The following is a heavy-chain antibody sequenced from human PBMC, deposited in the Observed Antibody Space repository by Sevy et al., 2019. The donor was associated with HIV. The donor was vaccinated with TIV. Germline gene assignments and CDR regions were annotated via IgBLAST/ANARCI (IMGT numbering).Heavy chain of an antibody. J-gene: IGHJ6*03. CDR1: GFTFSNAW. CDR2: IKSKTDGGTT. D-gene: IGHD3-3*01. CDR3: TTVYDFWSGYLDSYYMDV. Sequence: GGSLRLSCAASGFTFSNAWMSWVRQAPGKGLEWVGRIKSKTDGGTTDYAAPVKGRFTISREDSKNTLYLQMNSLKTEDTAVYYCTTVYDFWSGYLDSYYMDVWGKGTTVTVSS. V-gene: IGHV3-15*01.